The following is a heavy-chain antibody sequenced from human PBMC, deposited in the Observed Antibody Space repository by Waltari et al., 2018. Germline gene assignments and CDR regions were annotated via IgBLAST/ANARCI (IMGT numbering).Heavy chain of an antibody. J-gene: IGHJ4*02. V-gene: IGHV1-2*06. CDR3: ARQSGLVAGDF. D-gene: IGHD6-19*01. CDR1: GYPFVGYF. CDR2: INPKTGGT. Sequence: QVQLVQSGAEVKKPGASVKVSCKASGYPFVGYFIHWVRQAPGQGLEWMGRINPKTGGTNYTQVFQGRVTMTRDMSISTVYMELTGLRSDDTAVDYCARQSGLVAGDFWGLGTLVTVSS.